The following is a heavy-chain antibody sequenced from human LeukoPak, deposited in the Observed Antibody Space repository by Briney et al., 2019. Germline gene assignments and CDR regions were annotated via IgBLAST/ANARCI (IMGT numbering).Heavy chain of an antibody. CDR3: ARDTFGSSRPSDY. J-gene: IGHJ4*02. Sequence: ASVKVSCKASGGTFSSYAISWVRQAPGQSLEWMGWIDTGKGNTKYSQKFQGRVTITRDTSATTAYMELSSLKSEDTAVYYCARDTFGSSRPSDYWGQGTLVTVSS. V-gene: IGHV1-3*04. D-gene: IGHD2/OR15-2a*01. CDR1: GGTFSSYA. CDR2: IDTGKGNT.